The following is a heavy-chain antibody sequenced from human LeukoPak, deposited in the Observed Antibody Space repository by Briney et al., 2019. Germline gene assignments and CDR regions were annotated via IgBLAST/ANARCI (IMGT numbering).Heavy chain of an antibody. V-gene: IGHV1-24*01. CDR3: ARAGFGYYDFWSGPNGGGWFDP. D-gene: IGHD3-3*01. J-gene: IGHJ5*02. CDR2: FDPEDGET. Sequence: ASVKVSCKVSGYTLTELSMHWVRQAPGKGLEWMGGFDPEDGETIYAQKFQGRVTMTEDTSTDTAYMELSSLRSDDTAVYYCARAGFGYYDFWSGPNGGGWFDPWGQGTLVTVSS. CDR1: GYTLTELS.